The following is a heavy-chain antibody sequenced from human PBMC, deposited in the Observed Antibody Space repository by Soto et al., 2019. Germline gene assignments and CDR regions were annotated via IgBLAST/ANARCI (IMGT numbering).Heavy chain of an antibody. CDR2: IYYSGST. Sequence: QVQLQESGPGLVKPSETLSLTCTVSGGSISSYYWSWIRQPPGKGLEWIGYIYYSGSTNYNPSLKRRAXXSXDKXKNQLSLKLSPVTAAATAVYYCASLHTVAARGSDYWGQGTLVTVSS. CDR1: GGSISSYY. V-gene: IGHV4-59*01. D-gene: IGHD6-6*01. CDR3: ASLHTVAARGSDY. J-gene: IGHJ4*02.